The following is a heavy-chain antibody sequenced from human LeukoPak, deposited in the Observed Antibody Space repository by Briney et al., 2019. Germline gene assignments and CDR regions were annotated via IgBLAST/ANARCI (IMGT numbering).Heavy chain of an antibody. V-gene: IGHV3-74*01. Sequence: GGSLRLSCAASGFTLSNHWMHWVRQVPGKGLVWVSRISGDEIWTSYADSVKGRFIISRDNAKDTLYLQMNSLRTEDTAVYYCAREYNSGPKQTDAFDIWGQGTMVTVSS. CDR3: AREYNSGPKQTDAFDI. CDR1: GFTLSNHW. CDR2: ISGDEIWT. D-gene: IGHD3-22*01. J-gene: IGHJ3*02.